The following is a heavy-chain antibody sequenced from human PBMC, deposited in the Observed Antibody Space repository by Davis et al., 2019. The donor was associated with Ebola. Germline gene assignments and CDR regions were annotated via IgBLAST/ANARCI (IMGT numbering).Heavy chain of an antibody. D-gene: IGHD4-11*01. CDR1: GFTFSNFA. V-gene: IGHV3-23*01. Sequence: GESLKISCVASGFTFSNFAMSWVRQAPGKGLEWVSAISGSGNSAYYADSVNGRFTISRHNSEKTVYLHMNSLRGDDTAVYYCAKDGPTITTGTFDVWGQGTMVTVSS. J-gene: IGHJ3*01. CDR2: ISGSGNSA. CDR3: AKDGPTITTGTFDV.